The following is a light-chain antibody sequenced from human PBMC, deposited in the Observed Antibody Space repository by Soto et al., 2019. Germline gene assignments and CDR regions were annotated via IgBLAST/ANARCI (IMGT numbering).Light chain of an antibody. CDR2: DVS. CDR3: CSYAGSYTYV. J-gene: IGLJ1*01. V-gene: IGLV2-11*01. Sequence: QSGLTQPRSGSGSAGQSVAISCTGTSSDVGGYNYVSWYQQHPGKAPKVMIYDVSKRPSGVPDRFSGSKSGNTASLTISGLQAEDEADYYCCSYAGSYTYVFGTGTKVTVL. CDR1: SSDVGGYNY.